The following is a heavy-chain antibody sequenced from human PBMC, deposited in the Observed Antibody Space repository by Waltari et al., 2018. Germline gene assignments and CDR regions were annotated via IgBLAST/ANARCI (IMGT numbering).Heavy chain of an antibody. V-gene: IGHV4-38-2*01. CDR3: ARRVSTGWQYNYFDY. J-gene: IGHJ4*02. CDR1: GYSISSGYY. CDR2: MHHSGTT. D-gene: IGHD6-25*01. Sequence: QVQLQESGPGLVKPSESLSLTCAVSGYSISSGYYWSWIRQPPGEGLEWIGCMHHSGTTYYNPSLKSRVTIAVDTSKNQFSLKLSSVTAADTAVYYCARRVSTGWQYNYFDYWGQGTPVTVSS.